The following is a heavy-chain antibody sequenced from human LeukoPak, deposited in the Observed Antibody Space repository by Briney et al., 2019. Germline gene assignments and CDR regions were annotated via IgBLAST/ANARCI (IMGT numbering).Heavy chain of an antibody. CDR1: GGSFSGYY. D-gene: IGHD2-15*01. J-gene: IGHJ5*02. V-gene: IGHV4-34*01. CDR2: INHSGST. Sequence: PSETLSLTCAVYGGSFSGYYWSWIRQPPGKGLEWIGEINHSGSTNYNPSLKSRVTISVDTSKNQFSLKLSSVTAADTAVYYCAIKGIYCSGGSCYGGWFDPWGQGTLVTVSS. CDR3: AIKGIYCSGGSCYGGWFDP.